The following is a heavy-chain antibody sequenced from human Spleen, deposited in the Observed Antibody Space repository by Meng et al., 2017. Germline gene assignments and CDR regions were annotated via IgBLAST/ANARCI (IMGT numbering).Heavy chain of an antibody. J-gene: IGHJ4*02. Sequence: GESLKISCAASGFTFRNYAMSWVRQAPGKGLEWVSTISGRDGGTYYADSVKGRFTISRDTAKNTLYLQMSSLRAEDTAVYYCAKDHSSSWYEGPFDYWGQGTLVTVSS. CDR1: GFTFRNYA. D-gene: IGHD6-13*01. CDR3: AKDHSSSWYEGPFDY. CDR2: ISGRDGGT. V-gene: IGHV3-23*01.